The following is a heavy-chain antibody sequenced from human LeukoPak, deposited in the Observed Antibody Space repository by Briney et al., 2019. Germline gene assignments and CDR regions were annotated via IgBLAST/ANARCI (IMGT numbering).Heavy chain of an antibody. CDR2: IYYSGST. V-gene: IGHV4-61*01. Sequence: SETLSLTCTVSGGSISSRTYYWGWIRQPPGKGLEWIGYIYYSGSTNYNPSLKSRVTISVDTSKNQFSLKLSSVTAADTAVYYCARETTRSSFDYWGQGTLVTVSS. D-gene: IGHD4-11*01. J-gene: IGHJ4*02. CDR3: ARETTRSSFDY. CDR1: GGSISSRTYY.